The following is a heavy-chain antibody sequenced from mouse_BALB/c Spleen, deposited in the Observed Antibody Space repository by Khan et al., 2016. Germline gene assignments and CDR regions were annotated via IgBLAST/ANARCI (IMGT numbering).Heavy chain of an antibody. CDR1: GYSITSDYA. CDR2: KSYSGST. V-gene: IGHV3-2*02. D-gene: IGHD2-14*01. CDR3: ARRYYRYYDALYY. J-gene: IGHJ4*01. Sequence: EVQLQESGPGLVKPSQSLSLTCTVTGYSITSDYAWNWIRQFPGNKLEWMGYKSYSGSTNYNPSLKSRISITRETSKNQFFLQLNSVTTEDTAPYYCARRYYRYYDALYYWGQVTSVTFSS.